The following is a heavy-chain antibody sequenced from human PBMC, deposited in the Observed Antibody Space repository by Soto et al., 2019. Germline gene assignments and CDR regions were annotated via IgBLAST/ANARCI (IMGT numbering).Heavy chain of an antibody. D-gene: IGHD1-1*01. CDR3: AHRPEVPTIKGWNPFDY. V-gene: IGHV3-23*01. Sequence: PGGSLRLSCAASGFTFSSYAMSWVRQAPGKGLEWVSAISGTGDSTYYADSVKGRFTISRDNSKNTLYLQINSLRAEDTATYYCAHRPEVPTIKGWNPFDYWGQGTLVTVSS. CDR2: ISGTGDST. CDR1: GFTFSSYA. J-gene: IGHJ4*02.